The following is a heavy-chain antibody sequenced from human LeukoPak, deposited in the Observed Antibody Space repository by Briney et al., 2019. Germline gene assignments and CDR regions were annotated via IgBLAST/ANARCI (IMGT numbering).Heavy chain of an antibody. CDR2: IIPILGIA. V-gene: IGHV1-69*02. D-gene: IGHD3-9*01. CDR1: GGTFSSYT. CDR3: ARRGILTGYMFDY. J-gene: IGHJ4*02. Sequence: SVKVSCKASGGTFSSYTISWVRQAPGQGLEWMGRIIPILGIANYAQKFQGRVTITADKSTSTAYMELSSLRSEDTAVYYCARRGILTGYMFDYWGQGTLVTVSS.